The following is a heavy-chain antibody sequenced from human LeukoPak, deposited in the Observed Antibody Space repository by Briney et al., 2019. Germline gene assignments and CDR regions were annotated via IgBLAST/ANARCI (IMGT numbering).Heavy chain of an antibody. D-gene: IGHD1-26*01. CDR1: GYSISSGYY. J-gene: IGHJ4*02. CDR2: IYHSGST. Sequence: PSETLSLTCTVSGYSISSGYYWGWIRQPPGKGLEWIGSIYHSGSTYYNPSLKSRVTISVDTSKNQFSLKLSSVTAADTAVYYCARRPSGSYYELDYWGQGTLVTVSS. CDR3: ARRPSGSYYELDY. V-gene: IGHV4-38-2*02.